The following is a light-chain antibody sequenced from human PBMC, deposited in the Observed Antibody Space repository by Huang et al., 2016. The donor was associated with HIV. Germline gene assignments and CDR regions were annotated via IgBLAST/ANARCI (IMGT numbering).Light chain of an antibody. CDR3: QQRSDWLS. CDR2: DAS. CDR1: QSIGDN. Sequence: IVLTQSPATLSFFPGQRVTLSCRASQSIGDNLAWYQHKPGQSPKLLIYDASHRATGIPDRFSGGGSGTDFTRTISSLEPEDFAVYYCQQRSDWLSFGGGTRV. V-gene: IGKV3-11*01. J-gene: IGKJ4*01.